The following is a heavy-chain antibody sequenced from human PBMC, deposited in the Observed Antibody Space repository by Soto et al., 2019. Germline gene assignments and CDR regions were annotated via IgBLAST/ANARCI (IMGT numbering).Heavy chain of an antibody. CDR1: GFTFSSYS. CDR3: ARDRSGYTKPFDY. J-gene: IGHJ4*02. D-gene: IGHD3-3*01. CDR2: ISSSSSYI. Sequence: GGSLRLSCAASGFTFSSYSMNWVRQAPGKGLEWVSSISSSSSYIYYADSVKGRFTISRDNAKNSPYLQMNSLRAEDTAVYYCARDRSGYTKPFDYWGQGTLVTVSS. V-gene: IGHV3-21*01.